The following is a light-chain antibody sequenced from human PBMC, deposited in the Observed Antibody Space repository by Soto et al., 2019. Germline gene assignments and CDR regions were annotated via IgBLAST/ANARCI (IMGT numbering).Light chain of an antibody. Sequence: MLTQSPSALSVSPGERATLSCRASQRFXRNFGWHQQKPGQAPRLLXADASTRATGSSARLSGSGSATEFTLTISSLHSEDFAVYYCQQYHNGTRTFGQGTRLEIK. J-gene: IGKJ5*01. CDR2: DAS. CDR1: QRFXRN. V-gene: IGKV3-15*01. CDR3: QQYHNGTRT.